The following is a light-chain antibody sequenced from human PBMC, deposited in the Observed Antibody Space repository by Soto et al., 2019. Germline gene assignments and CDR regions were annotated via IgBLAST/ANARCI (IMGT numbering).Light chain of an antibody. CDR1: QTVGRN. J-gene: IGKJ5*01. CDR3: QQYNNWPPT. CDR2: GAS. Sequence: ETLMTQSPGTLSVSPGERATLSFRASQTVGRNLAWYQQKPGQAPRLLIYGASTRVTGIPPRFSGSGSGTEFTLTISSLQSEDFAVYYCQQYNNWPPTFGQGTRLEIK. V-gene: IGKV3-15*01.